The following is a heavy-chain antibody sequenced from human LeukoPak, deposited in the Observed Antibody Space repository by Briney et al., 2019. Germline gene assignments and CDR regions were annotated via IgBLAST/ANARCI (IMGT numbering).Heavy chain of an antibody. V-gene: IGHV4-61*02. J-gene: IGHJ4*02. D-gene: IGHD2-21*01. Sequence: KASETLSLTCTVSGGSISRGGYHGSWIRQPAGKGLEWIGRFYTSGTPNYNPSLKSRVTILVDTSRNQFSLKLSSVTAADTAVYYCARGGIPDYWGQGILVTVSS. CDR3: ARGGIPDY. CDR2: FYTSGTP. CDR1: GGSISRGGYH.